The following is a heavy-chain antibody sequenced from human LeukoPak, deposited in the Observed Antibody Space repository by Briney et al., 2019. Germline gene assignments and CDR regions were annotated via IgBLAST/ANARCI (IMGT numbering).Heavy chain of an antibody. V-gene: IGHV4-31*03. CDR3: ARDQGRGSGSYYPPDAFDI. Sequence: SETLSLTCTVSGGSISSGGYYWSWIRQHQGKGLEWIVYIYYSGSTYYNPSLKSRVTITVDTSKNQFSLKLSSVTAADTAVYYWARDQGRGSGSYYPPDAFDIWGQGTMVTVSS. CDR1: GGSISSGGYY. D-gene: IGHD3-10*01. J-gene: IGHJ3*02. CDR2: IYYSGST.